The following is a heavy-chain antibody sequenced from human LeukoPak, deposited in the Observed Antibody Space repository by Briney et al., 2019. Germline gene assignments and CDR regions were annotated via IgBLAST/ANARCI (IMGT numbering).Heavy chain of an antibody. CDR1: GFTFSSYS. D-gene: IGHD6-19*01. Sequence: GGSLRLSCAASGFTFSSYSMNWVRQAPGKGLEWVSSISSSSSYIYYADSVKGRFTISRDNAKNSLYLQMNSLRAEDTAVYYCARGDRDSSGWYRRYYYYYMDVWGKGTTVTVSS. V-gene: IGHV3-21*01. CDR2: ISSSSSYI. CDR3: ARGDRDSSGWYRRYYYYYMDV. J-gene: IGHJ6*03.